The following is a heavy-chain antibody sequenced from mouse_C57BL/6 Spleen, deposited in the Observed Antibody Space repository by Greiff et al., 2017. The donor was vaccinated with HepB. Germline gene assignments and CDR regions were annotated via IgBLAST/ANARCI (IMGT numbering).Heavy chain of an antibody. CDR2: TDPANGNT. Sequence: VQLQQSGAELVKPAASLKLSCTASGYNIKDIYIHWVKQRPEKGLERIRRTDPANGNTKYDPKFQGKATITADTSSNTAYLQLSSLTSEDTAVYYCRISTINPWGQGTTLTVSS. CDR1: GYNIKDIY. D-gene: IGHD5-2*01. V-gene: IGHV14-3*02. CDR3: RISTINP. J-gene: IGHJ2*01.